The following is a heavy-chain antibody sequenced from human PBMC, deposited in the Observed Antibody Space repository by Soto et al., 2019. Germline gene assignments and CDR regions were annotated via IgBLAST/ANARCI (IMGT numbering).Heavy chain of an antibody. Sequence: ASVKVSCKASGYTFTGYYMHWVRQAPGQGLEWMGWINPNSGGTNYAQKFQGWVTMTRDTSISTAYMELSRLRSDDTAVYYCARDTVGYGLNFDYWGQGTLVTVSS. CDR3: ARDTVGYGLNFDY. D-gene: IGHD5-18*01. J-gene: IGHJ4*02. V-gene: IGHV1-2*04. CDR2: INPNSGGT. CDR1: GYTFTGYY.